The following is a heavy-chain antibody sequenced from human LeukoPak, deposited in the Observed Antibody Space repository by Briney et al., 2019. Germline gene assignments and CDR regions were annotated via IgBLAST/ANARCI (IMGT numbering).Heavy chain of an antibody. J-gene: IGHJ4*02. D-gene: IGHD3-9*01. V-gene: IGHV4-34*01. CDR2: INHSGST. CDR1: GGSFSGYY. CDR3: ARGGDILTGYYLLYYFDY. Sequence: PSETLSLTCAVYGGSFSGYYWSWIRQPPGKGLEWIGEINHSGSTNYNPSLKSRVTISVDTSKNQFSLKLSSVTAADTAVYYCARGGDILTGYYLLYYFDYWGQGTLVTVSS.